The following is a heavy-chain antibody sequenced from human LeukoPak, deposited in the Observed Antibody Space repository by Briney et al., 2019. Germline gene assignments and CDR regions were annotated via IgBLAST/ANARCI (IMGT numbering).Heavy chain of an antibody. D-gene: IGHD5-18*01. CDR2: ISGSGSNT. CDR3: AKGGVDTAMVTVYYYYGMDV. J-gene: IGHJ6*02. Sequence: PGGSLRLSCAASGFTFSTYAMSWVRQAPGKGLEWVSTISGSGSNTYYADSVKGRFTISRDNSKNTLYLQMNSLRAEDTAVYYCAKGGVDTAMVTVYYYYGMDVWGQGTTVTVSS. CDR1: GFTFSTYA. V-gene: IGHV3-23*01.